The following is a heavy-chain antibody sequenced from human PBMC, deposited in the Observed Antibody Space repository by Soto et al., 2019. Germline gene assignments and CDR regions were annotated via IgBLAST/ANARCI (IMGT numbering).Heavy chain of an antibody. Sequence: GGSLRLSCGASGFSFVDFAMHWVRHTPGKGLEWVSSISYNGDTVAYGDSVKGRFTISRDNAKKSLYLQMNSLRAEDTALYYCASGRGYDILTGYYPYFDYWGQGTLVTVSS. V-gene: IGHV3-9*01. CDR2: ISYNGDTV. CDR3: ASGRGYDILTGYYPYFDY. CDR1: GFSFVDFA. D-gene: IGHD3-9*01. J-gene: IGHJ4*02.